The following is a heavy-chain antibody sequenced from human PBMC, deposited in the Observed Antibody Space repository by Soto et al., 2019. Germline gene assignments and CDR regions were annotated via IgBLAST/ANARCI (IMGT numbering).Heavy chain of an antibody. J-gene: IGHJ4*02. Sequence: GGSLRLSWVASGLTFGSRAMTWVRQAPGEGLQWVSTITDTGGDAKYADSVRGRFVISRDNSKKTLYLQMTSLTAEDSAMYYCARGSTDSYPGSRIFDFWGRGTLVTVSS. CDR3: ARGSTDSYPGSRIFDF. D-gene: IGHD3-10*01. CDR2: ITDTGGDA. CDR1: GLTFGSRA. V-gene: IGHV3-23*01.